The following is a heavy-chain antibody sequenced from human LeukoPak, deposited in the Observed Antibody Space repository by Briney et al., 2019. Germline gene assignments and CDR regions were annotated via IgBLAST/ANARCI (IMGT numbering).Heavy chain of an antibody. CDR1: GLTFSSYS. J-gene: IGHJ4*02. Sequence: PGGSLRLSCAASGLTFSSYSTNWVRQAPGKGLEWVSSISSSSSYIYYADSVKGRFTISRDNAKNSLYLQMNSLRAEDTAVYYCASILDTKSSGSNYWGQGTLVTVSS. CDR3: ASILDTKSSGSNY. CDR2: ISSSSSYI. D-gene: IGHD6-19*01. V-gene: IGHV3-21*01.